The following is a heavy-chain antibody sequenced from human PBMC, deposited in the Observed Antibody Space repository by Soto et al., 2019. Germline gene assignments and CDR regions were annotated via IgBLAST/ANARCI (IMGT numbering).Heavy chain of an antibody. CDR1: GGTFSSYT. CDR2: INAGNGNT. CDR3: ASESYGGEFDY. V-gene: IGHV1-3*01. D-gene: IGHD4-17*01. J-gene: IGHJ4*02. Sequence: ASVKVSCKASGGTFSSYTISWVRQAPGQRLEWMGWINAGNGNTKYSQKFQGRVTITRDTSASTAYMELSSLRSEDTAVYYCASESYGGEFDYWGQGTLVTVSS.